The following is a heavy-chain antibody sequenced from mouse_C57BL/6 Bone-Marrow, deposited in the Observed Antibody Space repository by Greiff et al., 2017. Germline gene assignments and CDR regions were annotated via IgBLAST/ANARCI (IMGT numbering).Heavy chain of an antibody. Sequence: VQLQQPGAELVKPGASVKLSCKASGYTFTSYWMHWVKQRPGRGLEWIGWIDPSSGGTKYNEKFKSKATLTVDKPSSTGYMQLSSLTSEDSAVYYCARSRDYDWYFDVWGTGTTVTVSS. V-gene: IGHV1-72*01. CDR2: IDPSSGGT. CDR1: GYTFTSYW. D-gene: IGHD2-4*01. J-gene: IGHJ1*03. CDR3: ARSRDYDWYFDV.